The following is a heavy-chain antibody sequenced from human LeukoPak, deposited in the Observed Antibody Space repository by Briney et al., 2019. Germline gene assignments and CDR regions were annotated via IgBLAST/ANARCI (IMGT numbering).Heavy chain of an antibody. J-gene: IGHJ4*02. CDR2: ITSSSTYI. CDR1: GFSFSSHN. D-gene: IGHD1-26*01. V-gene: IGHV3-21*01. Sequence: GGSLRLSCAASGFSFSSHNVNWVRQAPGEGLEWVSIITSSSTYIDYADSVRGRFTISRDDAKNSLFLQMNSLRAEDTALYYCARGSGSSAWLIDYWGQGALVTVSS. CDR3: ARGSGSSAWLIDY.